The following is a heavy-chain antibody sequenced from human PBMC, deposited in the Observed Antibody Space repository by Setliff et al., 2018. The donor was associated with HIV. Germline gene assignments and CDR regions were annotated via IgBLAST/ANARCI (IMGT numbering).Heavy chain of an antibody. V-gene: IGHV1-2*06. Sequence: ASVKVSCKASGYTFTGYYVHWVRQAPGQGLEWMGRIIPNSGGTNYAQKFQGRVTMTRDTSISTAYMELISLRSEDTAVYYCARDRETIFGVVILPDDAFDIWGQGTMVTVSS. CDR1: GYTFTGYY. J-gene: IGHJ3*02. CDR3: ARDRETIFGVVILPDDAFDI. CDR2: IIPNSGGT. D-gene: IGHD3-3*01.